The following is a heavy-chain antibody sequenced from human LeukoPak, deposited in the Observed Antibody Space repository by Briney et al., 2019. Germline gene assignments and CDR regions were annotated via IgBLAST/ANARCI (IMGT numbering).Heavy chain of an antibody. CDR1: GGSFSGYY. CDR3: AGDVVVPAAVDWFDP. D-gene: IGHD2-2*01. Sequence: PSETLSLTCAVYGGSFSGYYWSWIRQPPGKGLEWIGEINHSGSTNYNPSLKSRVTISVDTSKNQFSLKLSSVTAADTAVYYCAGDVVVPAAVDWFDPWGQGTLVTVSS. CDR2: INHSGST. V-gene: IGHV4-34*01. J-gene: IGHJ5*02.